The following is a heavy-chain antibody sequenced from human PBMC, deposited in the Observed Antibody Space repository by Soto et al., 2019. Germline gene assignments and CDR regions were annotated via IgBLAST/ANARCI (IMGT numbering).Heavy chain of an antibody. CDR2: MNPNRVNT. J-gene: IGHJ4*02. D-gene: IGHD1-26*01. CDR1: GYPFTSYD. CDR3: SREKVGTNDY. Sequence: QVQLVQSGAEVKKPGASVKVCCKASGYPFTSYDIKWVRQATGAGPEWMGWMNPNRVNTGYEQMFQARVTMTRNTSISTAYMELSSPRSEDTAVYYCSREKVGTNDYWGQGTLVTVSS. V-gene: IGHV1-8*01.